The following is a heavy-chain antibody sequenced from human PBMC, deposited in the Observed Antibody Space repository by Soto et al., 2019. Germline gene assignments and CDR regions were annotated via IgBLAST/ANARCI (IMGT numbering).Heavy chain of an antibody. Sequence: VQPVQSGAEVKKPGSSVKVSCKASGGTFSSYAISWVRQAPGQGLEWMGGIIPIFGTANYAQKFQGRVTITADKSSSTAYMELSSLRSEDTAVYYCARDGGCSSTSCYYSYYGMDVWGQGTTVTVSS. J-gene: IGHJ6*02. CDR3: ARDGGCSSTSCYYSYYGMDV. V-gene: IGHV1-69*06. CDR1: GGTFSSYA. D-gene: IGHD2-2*01. CDR2: IIPIFGTA.